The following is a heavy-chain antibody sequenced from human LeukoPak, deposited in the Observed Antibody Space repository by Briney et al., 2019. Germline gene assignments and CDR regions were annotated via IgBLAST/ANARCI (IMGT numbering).Heavy chain of an antibody. Sequence: GGSLRLSCAASGFTFSNAWMTWVRQAPGKGLEWVGRIKSKTDGGTTYYAAPVKGRFTISRDDSKNTLYLHMNSLKPEDTAVYYCTTLWRKTWVGATRHFDYWGQGTLVTVSS. D-gene: IGHD1-26*01. J-gene: IGHJ4*02. V-gene: IGHV3-15*01. CDR1: GFTFSNAW. CDR3: TTLWRKTWVGATRHFDY. CDR2: IKSKTDGGTT.